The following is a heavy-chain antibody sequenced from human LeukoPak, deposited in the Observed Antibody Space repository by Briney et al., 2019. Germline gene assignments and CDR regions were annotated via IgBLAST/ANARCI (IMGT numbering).Heavy chain of an antibody. J-gene: IGHJ3*02. D-gene: IGHD2-2*01. Sequence: GGSLRLSCAASGFTVSSSYVNWVRQAPGKGLEWVSVIYSGGSAYYADSVKGRFTTSRDNSKNTLDLQMNSLRTEDTAVYYCARGLRSSTTWGAIDIWAKGQWSPSLQ. CDR2: IYSGGSA. V-gene: IGHV3-66*02. CDR1: GFTVSSSY. CDR3: ARGLRSSTTWGAIDI.